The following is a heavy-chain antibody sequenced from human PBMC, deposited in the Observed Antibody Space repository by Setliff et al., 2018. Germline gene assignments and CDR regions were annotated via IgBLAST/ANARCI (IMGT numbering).Heavy chain of an antibody. D-gene: IGHD3-3*01. CDR1: GFIFSSYW. CDR3: VRARTTNYDFWSGLNAFDI. V-gene: IGHV3-7*03. Sequence: GGSLGLSCAASGFIFSSYWMNWVRQAPGKGLEWVATINQDGSGKYYVDSVKGRFTISRDNAKNSLYLQMNSPRAEDTAVYYCVRARTTNYDFWSGLNAFDIWGQGTMVTVSS. CDR2: INQDGSGK. J-gene: IGHJ3*02.